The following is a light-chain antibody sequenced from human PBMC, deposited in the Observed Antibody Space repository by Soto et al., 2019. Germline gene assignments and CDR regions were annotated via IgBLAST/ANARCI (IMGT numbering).Light chain of an antibody. Sequence: QSALTQPASVSGSSGQSITISCTGTSSDVGSYNLVSWYQQHPGKAPKLMIYEGSKRPSGVSNRFSGSKSGNTASLTISGLQAEDEADYYCCSYAGSSLYVFGTGTKVTVL. CDR1: SSDVGSYNL. CDR3: CSYAGSSLYV. CDR2: EGS. J-gene: IGLJ1*01. V-gene: IGLV2-23*01.